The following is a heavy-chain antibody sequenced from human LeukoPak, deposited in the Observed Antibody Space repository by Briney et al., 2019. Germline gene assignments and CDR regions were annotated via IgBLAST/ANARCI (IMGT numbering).Heavy chain of an antibody. Sequence: SETLSLTCAVYGGSFSGYYWSWIRQPPGKGLEWIGEINHSGSTNYNPSLKSRVTISVDTSKNQFSPKLSSVTAADTAVYYCARDPFYYYDSSGYYEARSYYFDYWGQGTLVTVSS. CDR2: INHSGST. CDR1: GGSFSGYY. J-gene: IGHJ4*02. V-gene: IGHV4-34*01. CDR3: ARDPFYYYDSSGYYEARSYYFDY. D-gene: IGHD3-22*01.